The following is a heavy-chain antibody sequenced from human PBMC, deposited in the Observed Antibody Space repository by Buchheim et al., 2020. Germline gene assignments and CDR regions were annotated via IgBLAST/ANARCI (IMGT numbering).Heavy chain of an antibody. CDR3: ARPFSSGWYWAFDI. CDR2: IYYSGST. Sequence: QLQLQESGPGLVKPSETLSLPCTVSGGSISSSSYYWGWIRQPPGKGLEWFGIIYYSGSTYYNPSLQSRVPLSVHPSQHQSSLKLSSVTAADTAVYYCARPFSSGWYWAFDIWGQGT. J-gene: IGHJ3*02. V-gene: IGHV4-39*01. D-gene: IGHD6-19*01. CDR1: GGSISSSSYY.